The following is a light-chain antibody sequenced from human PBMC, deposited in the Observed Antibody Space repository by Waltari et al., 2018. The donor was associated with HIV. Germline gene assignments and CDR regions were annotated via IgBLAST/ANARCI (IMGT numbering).Light chain of an antibody. CDR2: QDN. Sequence: SYVLTQPPSVSVSPGQTVTISCSGDHLGESDVSWYQQRPGQSPVLVIYQDNKRPSGIPERFSGSNSGNTATLTIGGAQAMDEADFYCQAWDTGSTVVFGGGTKLTVL. V-gene: IGLV3-1*01. CDR1: HLGESD. CDR3: QAWDTGSTVV. J-gene: IGLJ2*01.